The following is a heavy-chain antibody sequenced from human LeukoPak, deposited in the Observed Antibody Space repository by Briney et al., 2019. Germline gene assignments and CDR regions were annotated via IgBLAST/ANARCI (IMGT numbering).Heavy chain of an antibody. D-gene: IGHD3-22*01. CDR2: INHSVST. CDR3: ARSQRYYYDSSGYPFDY. J-gene: IGHJ4*02. Sequence: SETLSLTCAVYGGSFSGYYWSWIRQPPGKGLEWIGEINHSVSTNYNPSLKSRVTISVDTSKNQFSLKLSSVTAADTAVYYCARSQRYYYDSSGYPFDYWGQGTLVTVSS. V-gene: IGHV4-34*01. CDR1: GGSFSGYY.